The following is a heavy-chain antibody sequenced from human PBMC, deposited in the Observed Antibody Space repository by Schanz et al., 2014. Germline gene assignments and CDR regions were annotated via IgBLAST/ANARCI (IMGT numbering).Heavy chain of an antibody. CDR2: ITSGSAK. CDR1: GFTFRDYQ. V-gene: IGHV3-11*04. CDR3: ARDTLWFGDINDAFDV. J-gene: IGHJ3*01. Sequence: QVQLVESGGGLVKPGGSLRLSCTASGFTFRDYQMTWIRQAPGKGLEWVSYITSGSAKFYADSVKGRFTISRDNAKNSLYLQMNSLRAEDTAMYYCARDTLWFGDINDAFDVWGHGTMVTVS. D-gene: IGHD3-10*01.